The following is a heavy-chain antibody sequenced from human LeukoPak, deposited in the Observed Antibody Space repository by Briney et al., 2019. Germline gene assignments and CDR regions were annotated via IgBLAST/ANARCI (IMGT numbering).Heavy chain of an antibody. CDR1: GFTFSSYG. J-gene: IGHJ1*01. Sequence: GRSLRLSCAASGFTFSSYGMHWVRQAPGKGLEWVAVISYDGSNKYYADSVKGRFTISRDNSKNTLYLQMNSLRAEDTAVYYCAKDVAPRVKYFQHWGQGTLVTVSS. V-gene: IGHV3-30*18. CDR3: AKDVAPRVKYFQH. CDR2: ISYDGSNK. D-gene: IGHD2-15*01.